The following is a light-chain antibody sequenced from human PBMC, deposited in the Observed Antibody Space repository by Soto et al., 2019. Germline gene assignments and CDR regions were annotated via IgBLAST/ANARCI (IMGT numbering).Light chain of an antibody. V-gene: IGKV3-20*01. J-gene: IGKJ4*01. CDR2: GTC. CDR3: QQYGSSPIT. Sequence: EVVLTQSPGTLSLSPGERATLSCRASQSVSTFYLAWYQQKPGQAPRLLMYGTCTRATGIPDRFSGSGSGTDFTLTISRLEPEDLAVYYCQQYGSSPITFGGGTKVEIK. CDR1: QSVSTFY.